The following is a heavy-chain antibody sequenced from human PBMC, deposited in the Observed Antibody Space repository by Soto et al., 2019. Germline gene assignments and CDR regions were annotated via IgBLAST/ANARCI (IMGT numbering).Heavy chain of an antibody. CDR1: GFTFNDYG. V-gene: IGHV3-20*01. D-gene: IGHD2-15*01. Sequence: EVQLVDSGGGVIRPGGSLRLSCAASGFTFNDYGMSWVRQAPGKGPEWVSSVNWNGADTGYADSVKGRFTISRDNAKKFLYLQMNSLRADDTALYHCARGHCRGGTCYSGAFDIWGQGTMVTVSS. CDR2: VNWNGADT. CDR3: ARGHCRGGTCYSGAFDI. J-gene: IGHJ3*02.